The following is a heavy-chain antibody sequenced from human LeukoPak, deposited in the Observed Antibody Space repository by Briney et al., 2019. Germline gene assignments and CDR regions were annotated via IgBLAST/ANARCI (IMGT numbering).Heavy chain of an antibody. CDR1: GGSISSGGYS. Sequence: ASETLSLTCAVSGGSISSGGYSWSWIRQPPGKGLEWIGYIYHSGSTYYNPSLKSRVTISVDRSKNQFSLKLSSVTAADTAVYYCARAYSGYDCRIDYWGQGTLVTVSS. CDR3: ARAYSGYDCRIDY. V-gene: IGHV4-30-2*01. CDR2: IYHSGST. D-gene: IGHD5-12*01. J-gene: IGHJ4*02.